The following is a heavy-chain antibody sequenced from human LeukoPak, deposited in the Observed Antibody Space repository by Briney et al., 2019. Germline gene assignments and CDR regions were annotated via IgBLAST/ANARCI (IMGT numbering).Heavy chain of an antibody. D-gene: IGHD2-2*02. V-gene: IGHV3-15*01. J-gene: IGHJ6*02. CDR1: GFTFSNAW. CDR3: TKVAAIPEFGYYYGMDV. Sequence: GGSLRLSCAASGFTFSNAWMSLVRQAPGKGLEWVGRIKSKTDGGTTDYAAPVKGRFTISRDDSKNTLYLQMNSLKTEDTAVYYCTKVAAIPEFGYYYGMDVWGQGTTVTVSS. CDR2: IKSKTDGGTT.